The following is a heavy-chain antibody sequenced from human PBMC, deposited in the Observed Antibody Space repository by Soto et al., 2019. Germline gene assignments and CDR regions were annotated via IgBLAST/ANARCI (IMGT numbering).Heavy chain of an antibody. Sequence: GGSLRLSCAASGFTFSSYTRNWVRQAPGKGLEWVSSISSSSSYIYYADSVKGRFTISRDNAKNPLYLQMNSLRAEDTAVYYCARDLPSTVLRYLENWFDPWGQGTLVTVSS. D-gene: IGHD3-3*01. CDR1: GFTFSSYT. CDR2: ISSSSSYI. CDR3: ARDLPSTVLRYLENWFDP. V-gene: IGHV3-21*01. J-gene: IGHJ5*02.